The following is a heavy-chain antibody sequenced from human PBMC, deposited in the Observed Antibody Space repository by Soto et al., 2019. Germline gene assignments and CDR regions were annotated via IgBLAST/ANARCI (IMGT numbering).Heavy chain of an antibody. CDR3: ASGLQATGVGWFDP. CDR1: GFSVSSNF. V-gene: IGHV3-53*02. CDR2: IYAGGNT. Sequence: EVQLVESGGGLIQPGGSLRLSCAASGFSVSSNFISWVRQAPGKGLEWVSVIYAGGNTYYAESVKGRFTISRDNSKNTVYLQMSSLRAEDTAVYYCASGLQATGVGWFDPWGQGTMVTVSS. D-gene: IGHD4-4*01. J-gene: IGHJ5*02.